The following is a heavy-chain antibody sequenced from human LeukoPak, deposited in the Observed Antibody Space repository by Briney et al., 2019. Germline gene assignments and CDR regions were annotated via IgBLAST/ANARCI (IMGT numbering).Heavy chain of an antibody. CDR2: IYPGDSDT. D-gene: IGHD3-3*01. CDR3: ARRHYDFWSGYPNWFDP. Sequence: GESLKISCKGSGYSFTSYSIGWVRQMPGKGLEWMGIIYPGDSDTRYSPSFQGQVTISADKSISTAYLQWSSLKASDTAMYYCARRHYDFWSGYPNWFDPWGQGTLVTVSS. J-gene: IGHJ5*02. V-gene: IGHV5-51*01. CDR1: GYSFTSYS.